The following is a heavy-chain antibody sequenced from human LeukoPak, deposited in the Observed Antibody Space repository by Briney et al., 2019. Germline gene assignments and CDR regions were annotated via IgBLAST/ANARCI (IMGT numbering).Heavy chain of an antibody. CDR3: ANIPISGGGGY. D-gene: IGHD3-3*02. CDR1: GFTFSSYG. J-gene: IGHJ4*02. V-gene: IGHV3-30*18. Sequence: PGRSLRRSCAASGFTFSSYGMHWVRQAPGKGLEWVAVISYDGSNKYYADSVKGRFTISRDNSKNTLYLQMNSLRAEDTAVYYCANIPISGGGGYWGQGTLVTVSS. CDR2: ISYDGSNK.